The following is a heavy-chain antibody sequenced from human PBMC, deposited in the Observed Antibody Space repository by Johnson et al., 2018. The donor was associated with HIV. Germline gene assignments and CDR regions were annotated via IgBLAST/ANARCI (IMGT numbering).Heavy chain of an antibody. J-gene: IGHJ3*02. CDR2: ISWNSANI. V-gene: IGHV3-9*01. Sequence: VESGGGLVQPGRSLRLSCAASGFNFDNYAMHWVRQAPGKGLEWVSGISWNSANIGHADSVKGRFTISRDNAKSSLYLQMNSLRAEDTAVYYCAREGWILDRNDAFDIWGQGTMVTVSS. CDR3: AREGWILDRNDAFDI. CDR1: GFNFDNYA. D-gene: IGHD3/OR15-3a*01.